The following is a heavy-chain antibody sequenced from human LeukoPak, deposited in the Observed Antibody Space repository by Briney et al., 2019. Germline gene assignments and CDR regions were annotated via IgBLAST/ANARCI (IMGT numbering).Heavy chain of an antibody. CDR1: GFTFSSYG. CDR3: AKDREACSSTTCNPY. CDR2: IWVDGSTR. D-gene: IGHD2-2*01. Sequence: GGSLRLSCAASGFTFSSYGMHWVRQGPGKGLEWVAVIWVDGSTRHYAESVKGRFTIYRDNYKNTLYLQMNGLRAEDTAVYYCAKDREACSSTTCNPYWGQGTLVTVSS. J-gene: IGHJ4*02. V-gene: IGHV3-30*02.